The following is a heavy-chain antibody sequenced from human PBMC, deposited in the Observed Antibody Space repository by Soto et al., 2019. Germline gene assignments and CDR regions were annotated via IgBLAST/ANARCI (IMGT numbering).Heavy chain of an antibody. CDR1: GFTFGDYA. V-gene: IGHV3-49*04. CDR3: TRDYSSGYYYYGMDV. Sequence: PGGSLRLSCTASGFTFGDYAMSWVRQAPGKGLEWVGFIRSKAYGGTTEYAASVKGRFTISRDDSKSIAYLQMNSLKTEDTAVYYCTRDYSSGYYYYGMDVWGQGTTVTV. J-gene: IGHJ6*02. CDR2: IRSKAYGGTT. D-gene: IGHD6-19*01.